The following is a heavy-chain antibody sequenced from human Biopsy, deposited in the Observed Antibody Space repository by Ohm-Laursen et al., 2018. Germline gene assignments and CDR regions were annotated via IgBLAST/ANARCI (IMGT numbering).Heavy chain of an antibody. J-gene: IGHJ3*01. D-gene: IGHD3-3*01. CDR3: ARLYRLDDYWNDDPPDAFDV. CDR2: ISNRGST. Sequence: PSETLSLTWTVSGGSISSDYWSWIRQSPGKGLEWIGYISNRGSTNYNPSLRGRVTISVDTSKNQFSLKLSSLTAADTAVFFCARLYRLDDYWNDDPPDAFDVWGQGTVVTVSS. V-gene: IGHV4-59*01. CDR1: GGSISSDY.